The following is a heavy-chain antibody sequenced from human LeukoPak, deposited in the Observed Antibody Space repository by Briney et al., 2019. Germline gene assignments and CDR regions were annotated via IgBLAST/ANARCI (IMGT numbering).Heavy chain of an antibody. J-gene: IGHJ4*02. CDR2: IYTSGST. Sequence: SETLSLTCTVSGDSINSFYWSWIRQPAGKGLEWIGRIYTSGSTNYSPSLKSRVTMSVDTSKNQFSLKLSSVTAADTAVYYCARLGDYYDSSGYYYFDYWGQGTLVTVSS. V-gene: IGHV4-4*07. D-gene: IGHD3-22*01. CDR3: ARLGDYYDSSGYYYFDY. CDR1: GDSINSFY.